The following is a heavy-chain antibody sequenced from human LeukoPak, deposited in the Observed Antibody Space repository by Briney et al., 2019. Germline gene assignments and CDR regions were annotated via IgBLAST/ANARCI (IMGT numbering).Heavy chain of an antibody. D-gene: IGHD3-3*01. CDR1: GGSFSGYY. CDR2: INHSGST. V-gene: IGHV4-34*01. J-gene: IGHJ6*02. CDR3: ARDSLPPNFWSGYYPTTLDYYYGMDV. Sequence: SETLSLTCAVYGGSFSGYYWSWIRQPPGKGLEWIGEINHSGSTNYNPSLKSRVTISVDTSKNQFSLKLSSVTAADTAVYYCARDSLPPNFWSGYYPTTLDYYYGMDVWGQGTTVTVSS.